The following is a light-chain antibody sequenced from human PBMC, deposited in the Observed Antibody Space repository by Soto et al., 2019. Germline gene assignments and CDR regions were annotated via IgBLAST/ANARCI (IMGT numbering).Light chain of an antibody. Sequence: DIQMTQSPSTLSASVGDRVTITCRASQSISSWLDWYQQKPGKAPKLLIYKASSLESGVPSRFSGSGSGTEFTLTISSLQPDDFATYDCQQYNSLYTFGQRTKLEIK. CDR1: QSISSW. CDR3: QQYNSLYT. V-gene: IGKV1-5*03. J-gene: IGKJ2*01. CDR2: KAS.